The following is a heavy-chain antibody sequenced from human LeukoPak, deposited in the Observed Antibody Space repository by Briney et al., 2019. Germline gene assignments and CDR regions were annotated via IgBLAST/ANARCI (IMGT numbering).Heavy chain of an antibody. D-gene: IGHD6-13*01. J-gene: IGHJ4*02. Sequence: ASVKVSCKASGYTFTSYGISWVRQAPGQGLEWMGWISAYNGNTNYAQKFQGRVTMTTDTSTSTAYMELRSLRSDDTALYYCAKAAAAPGFDFWGQGTLVTVSS. CDR2: ISAYNGNT. V-gene: IGHV1-18*01. CDR1: GYTFTSYG. CDR3: AKAAAAPGFDF.